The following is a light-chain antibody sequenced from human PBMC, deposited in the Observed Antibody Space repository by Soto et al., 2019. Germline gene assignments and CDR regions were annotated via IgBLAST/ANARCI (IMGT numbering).Light chain of an antibody. J-gene: IGKJ2*01. CDR3: QQRSNWPPMYT. CDR1: QSVSSY. Sequence: SPATLSLSPGERATLSCXAXQSVSSYLAWYQQKPGQAPRLLIYDASNRATGIPARFSGSGSGTDFTLTISSLEPEDFAVYYCQQRSNWPPMYTFGQGTKLEIK. CDR2: DAS. V-gene: IGKV3-11*01.